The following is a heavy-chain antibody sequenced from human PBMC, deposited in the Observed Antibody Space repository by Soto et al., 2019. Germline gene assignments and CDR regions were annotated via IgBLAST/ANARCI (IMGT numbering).Heavy chain of an antibody. CDR3: ARARVGVGFDY. J-gene: IGHJ4*02. D-gene: IGHD2-8*01. CDR2: MNPNSGNT. V-gene: IGHV1-8*01. Sequence: ASVKVSGEASGYTFTSYDINWVRQATGQGLEWMGWMNPNSGNTGYAQKFQGRVTMTRNTSISTAYMELSSLRSEDTAVYYCARARVGVGFDYWGQGTLVTVSS. CDR1: GYTFTSYD.